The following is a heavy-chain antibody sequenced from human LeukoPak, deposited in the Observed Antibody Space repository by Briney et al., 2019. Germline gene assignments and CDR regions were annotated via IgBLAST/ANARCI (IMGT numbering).Heavy chain of an antibody. CDR2: IYYSGST. CDR1: GGSISSYY. V-gene: IGHV4-59*01. D-gene: IGHD6-19*01. J-gene: IGHJ4*02. CDR3: ARVSEYSSGWDPTYYFDY. Sequence: SETLSLTCTVSGGSISSYYWSWIRQPPGKGLEWIGYIYYSGSTNYNPSPKSRVTISVDTSKNQFSLKLSSVTAADTAVYYCARVSEYSSGWDPTYYFDYWGQGTLVTVSS.